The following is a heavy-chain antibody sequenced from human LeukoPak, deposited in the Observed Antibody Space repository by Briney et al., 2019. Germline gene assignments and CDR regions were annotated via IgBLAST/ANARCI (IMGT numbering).Heavy chain of an antibody. V-gene: IGHV3-7*03. J-gene: IGHJ4*02. CDR2: IKQDGSVK. Sequence: KGLEWVANIKQDGSVKHYVDSVKGRFTISRDNAKNSLYLQMNSLRAEDTAVYYCARDCSFTSCFDYWGQGTLVTVSS. CDR3: ARDCSFTSCFDY. D-gene: IGHD2-2*01.